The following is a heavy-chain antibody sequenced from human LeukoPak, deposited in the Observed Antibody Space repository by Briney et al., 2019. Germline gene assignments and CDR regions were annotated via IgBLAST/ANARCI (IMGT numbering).Heavy chain of an antibody. CDR3: AIGIVVVPAAILFYNWFDP. D-gene: IGHD2-2*02. V-gene: IGHV4-34*01. CDR1: GGSFSGYY. Sequence: SETLSLTCAVYGGSFSGYYWSWIRQPPGKGLEWIGEINHSGSTNYNPSLKSRVTISVDTSKNQFSLNLSSVTAADTAVYYCAIGIVVVPAAILFYNWFDPWGQATLISVSS. CDR2: INHSGST. J-gene: IGHJ5*02.